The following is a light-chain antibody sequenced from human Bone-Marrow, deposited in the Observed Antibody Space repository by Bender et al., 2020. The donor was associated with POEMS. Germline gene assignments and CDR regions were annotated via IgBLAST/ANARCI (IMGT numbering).Light chain of an antibody. CDR3: AALDDSLSGWV. Sequence: QSVVTQPPSLSEAPRQRVTISCSGSSSNIGNHGVNWYQQLPGEAPKLLIYYDDLLTPGVSDRFSASKSGTSASLGISELQSEDEALYYCAALDDSLSGWVFVEETELTVL. V-gene: IGLV1-36*01. CDR2: YDD. J-gene: IGLJ3*02. CDR1: SSNIGNHG.